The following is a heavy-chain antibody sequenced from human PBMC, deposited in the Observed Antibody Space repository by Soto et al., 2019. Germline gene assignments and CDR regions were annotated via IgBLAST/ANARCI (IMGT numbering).Heavy chain of an antibody. Sequence: SETLSLTCTVSGGSISSYYWSWIRQPPGKGLEWIGYIYYSGSTNYNPSLKSRVTISVGTSKNQFSLKLSSVTAADTAVYYCARIGYYDILTGYLGWFDPWGQGTLVTVSS. J-gene: IGHJ5*02. CDR3: ARIGYYDILTGYLGWFDP. CDR1: GGSISSYY. V-gene: IGHV4-59*08. D-gene: IGHD3-9*01. CDR2: IYYSGST.